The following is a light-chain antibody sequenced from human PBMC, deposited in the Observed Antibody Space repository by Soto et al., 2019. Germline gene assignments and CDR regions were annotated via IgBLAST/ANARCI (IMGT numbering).Light chain of an antibody. J-gene: IGKJ4*01. CDR3: QQANSFPLT. CDR1: QAISNL. V-gene: IGKV1-12*01. CDR2: AAS. Sequence: DIQMTQSPSSVSASVGDRITITCRASQAISNLLAWYQQKPGKAPNLLIHAASSLQSGVPSRFSGSGSGTDFTLTISSLQPEDFATYYCQQANSFPLTVGGGTKVDNK.